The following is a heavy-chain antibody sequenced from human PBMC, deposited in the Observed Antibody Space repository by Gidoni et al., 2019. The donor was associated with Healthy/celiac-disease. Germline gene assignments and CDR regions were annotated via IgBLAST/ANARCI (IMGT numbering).Heavy chain of an antibody. Sequence: QVQLQESGPGLVKPSQTLSLTCTVSGGSFSIGSSYWSWIRQPAGKGLEWIGRIYTSGSTNYNPSLKSRVTISVDTSKNQFSLKLSSVTAADTAVYYCARGIFAYDSSGYYEPYFDYWGQGTLVTVSS. D-gene: IGHD3-22*01. V-gene: IGHV4-61*02. CDR2: IYTSGST. CDR1: GGSFSIGSSY. CDR3: ARGIFAYDSSGYYEPYFDY. J-gene: IGHJ4*02.